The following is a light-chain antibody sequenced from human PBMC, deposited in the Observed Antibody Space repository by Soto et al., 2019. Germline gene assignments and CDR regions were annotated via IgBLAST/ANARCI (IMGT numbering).Light chain of an antibody. Sequence: EIQMTQSPSTLSASVGDRVTITCRARQSISSWLAWYQQKPGKAPKLLISKASSLESGVPSRFSASGSGTEFTLTISSLQPDDFATYYCQQCYSYYAWTFGQGTKVDI. J-gene: IGKJ1*01. CDR3: QQCYSYYAWT. CDR2: KAS. CDR1: QSISSW. V-gene: IGKV1-5*03.